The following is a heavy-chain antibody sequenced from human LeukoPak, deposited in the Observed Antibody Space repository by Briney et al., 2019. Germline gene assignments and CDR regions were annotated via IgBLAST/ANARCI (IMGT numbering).Heavy chain of an antibody. CDR2: MNPNSGNT. CDR3: ARAPVLLWFRELSGRPSYYYMDV. Sequence: ASVKVSCKASGYTFTSYDINWVRQATGQGLAWMGWMNPNSGNTGYAQKFQGRVTMTRNTSISTAYMELSSLRSEDTAVYYCARAPVLLWFRELSGRPSYYYMDVWGKGTTVTVSS. J-gene: IGHJ6*03. D-gene: IGHD3-10*01. CDR1: GYTFTSYD. V-gene: IGHV1-8*01.